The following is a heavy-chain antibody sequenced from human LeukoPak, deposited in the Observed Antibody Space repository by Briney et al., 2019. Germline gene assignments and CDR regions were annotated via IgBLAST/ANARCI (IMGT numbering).Heavy chain of an antibody. J-gene: IGHJ6*02. CDR3: AKDGAGSYYGMDV. V-gene: IGHV3-23*01. CDR2: ISGSGDRT. Sequence: PGGSLRLSCAASGFTFSSYAMSWVRQAPGKGLEWASAISGSGDRTYYAVSVKGRFTISRDNSKNTVYLQMNSLRAEDTAVYYCAKDGAGSYYGMDVWGQGTTVTVSS. CDR1: GFTFSSYA. D-gene: IGHD1-26*01.